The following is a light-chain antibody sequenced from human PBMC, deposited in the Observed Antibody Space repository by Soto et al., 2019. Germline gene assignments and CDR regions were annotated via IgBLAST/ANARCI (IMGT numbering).Light chain of an antibody. J-gene: IGLJ2*01. CDR2: EVS. Sequence: QSVLTXPASVSGSPGQSITISCTGTSSDVGSYNLVSWYQQHPGKAPKLMIYEVSKRPSGVSNRFSGSKSGNTASLTISGLQAEDEADYYCCSYAGSSTLVFGGGTKVTVL. CDR1: SSDVGSYNL. V-gene: IGLV2-23*02. CDR3: CSYAGSSTLV.